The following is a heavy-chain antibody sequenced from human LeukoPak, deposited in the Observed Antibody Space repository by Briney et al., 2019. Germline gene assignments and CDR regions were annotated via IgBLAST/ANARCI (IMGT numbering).Heavy chain of an antibody. V-gene: IGHV4-59*01. CDR3: AISIAAADWYFDL. CDR1: GGSISSYY. CDR2: IYYSGST. J-gene: IGHJ2*01. Sequence: SETLSLTCTVSGGSISSYYWSWIRQPPGKGLEWIGYIYYSGSTNYNPSLKSRVTISVDTSKNQFSLKLSSVTAADTAVYYCAISIAAADWYFDLWGRGTLVTVSS. D-gene: IGHD6-13*01.